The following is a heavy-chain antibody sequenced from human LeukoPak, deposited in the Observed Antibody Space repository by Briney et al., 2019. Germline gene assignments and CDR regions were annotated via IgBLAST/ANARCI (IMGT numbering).Heavy chain of an antibody. CDR3: ASGPRGIAVAGCAPVFDY. CDR1: GYTFTSYA. Sequence: ASVKVSCKASGYTFTSYAMNWVRQAPGQGLEWMGWINTNTGNPTYAQGFTGRFVFSLDTSVSTAYLQISSLKAEDTAVYYCASGPRGIAVAGCAPVFDYWGQGTLVTVSS. J-gene: IGHJ4*02. CDR2: INTNTGNP. D-gene: IGHD6-19*01. V-gene: IGHV7-4-1*02.